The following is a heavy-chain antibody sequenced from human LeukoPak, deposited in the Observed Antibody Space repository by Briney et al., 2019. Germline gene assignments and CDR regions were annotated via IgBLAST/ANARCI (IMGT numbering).Heavy chain of an antibody. CDR3: ARGRPPHQSPYFDY. CDR1: GGTFSSYA. J-gene: IGHJ4*02. Sequence: ASVKVSCKASGGTFSSYAISWVRQAPGQGLEWMGIINPSGGSTSYAQKFQGRVTMTRDTSTSTVYMELSSLRSEDTAVYYCARGRPPHQSPYFDYWGQGTLVTVSS. CDR2: INPSGGST. D-gene: IGHD2-2*01. V-gene: IGHV1-46*01.